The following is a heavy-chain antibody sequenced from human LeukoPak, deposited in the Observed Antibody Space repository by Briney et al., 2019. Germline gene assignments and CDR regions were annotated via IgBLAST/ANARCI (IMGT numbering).Heavy chain of an antibody. D-gene: IGHD3-22*01. J-gene: IGHJ3*02. V-gene: IGHV3-23*01. CDR1: GFTFSSYA. Sequence: GGSLRLSCAASGFTFSSYAMHWVRQAPGKGLEWVSAISGSGGSTYYADSVKGRFTISRDNSKNTLYLQMNGLRAEDTAVYYCAKSMSDDIDAFDIWGQGTMVTVSS. CDR2: ISGSGGST. CDR3: AKSMSDDIDAFDI.